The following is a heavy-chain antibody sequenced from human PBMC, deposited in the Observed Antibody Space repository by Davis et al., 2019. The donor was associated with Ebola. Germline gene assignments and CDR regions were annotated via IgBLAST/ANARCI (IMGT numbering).Heavy chain of an antibody. D-gene: IGHD1-26*01. V-gene: IGHV3-23*01. CDR3: AKWATLYFDY. CDR2: ISGSGGST. J-gene: IGHJ4*02. CDR1: GFTFSSYA. Sequence: GESLKISCAASGFTFSSYAMSWVRQAPGKGLEWVSAISGSGGSTYYADSVKGRFTISRDNSKNTLYLQMNRLRAEDTAVYYCAKWATLYFDYWGQGTLVTVSS.